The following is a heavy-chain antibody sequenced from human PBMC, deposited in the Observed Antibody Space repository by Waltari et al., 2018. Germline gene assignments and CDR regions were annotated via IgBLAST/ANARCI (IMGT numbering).Heavy chain of an antibody. CDR3: ARGVRDYYYGMDV. Sequence: EVQLVESGGGLIQPGGSLRLSCAASGFTVSSNYMSWVRQAPGKGLEWVSVIYSVGSTYDAESVKGRFTISRDNSKNTLYLQMNSLRAEDTAVYYCARGVRDYYYGMDVWGQGTTVTVSS. CDR2: IYSVGST. V-gene: IGHV3-53*01. J-gene: IGHJ6*02. CDR1: GFTVSSNY.